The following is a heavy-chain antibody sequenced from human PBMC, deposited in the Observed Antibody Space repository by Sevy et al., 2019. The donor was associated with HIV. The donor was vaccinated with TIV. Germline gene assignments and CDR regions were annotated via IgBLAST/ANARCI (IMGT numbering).Heavy chain of an antibody. CDR1: GFTFSDYA. CDR2: ISYDGSNN. Sequence: GGSLRLSCAASGFTFSDYAMHWVLQAPGKGLEWVAVISYDGSNNYYADSVKGRFTISRDNSKNTLYLQMNSLRPEDTAVFYCARGMGAFWSGYYRVDPWGQGTLVTVSS. D-gene: IGHD3-3*01. V-gene: IGHV3-30-3*01. J-gene: IGHJ5*02. CDR3: ARGMGAFWSGYYRVDP.